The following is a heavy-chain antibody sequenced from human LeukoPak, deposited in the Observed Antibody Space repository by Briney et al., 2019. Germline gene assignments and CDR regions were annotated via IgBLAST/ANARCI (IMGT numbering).Heavy chain of an antibody. J-gene: IGHJ4*02. Sequence: PGGSLRLSCAASGFTFDDYGMSWVRQAPGKGLEWVAVIWYDGTNKYYADSVKGRFSISRDNSKNTLYLQMNSLRAEDTAVYYCARVLYSSGWYLFDYWGQGTLVTVSS. D-gene: IGHD6-19*01. CDR2: IWYDGTNK. CDR1: GFTFDDYG. V-gene: IGHV3-33*08. CDR3: ARVLYSSGWYLFDY.